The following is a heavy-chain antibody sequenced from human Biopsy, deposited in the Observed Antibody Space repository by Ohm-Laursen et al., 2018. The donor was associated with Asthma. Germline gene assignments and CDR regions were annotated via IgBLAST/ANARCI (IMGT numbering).Heavy chain of an antibody. CDR1: GYPFIGYH. CDR2: INPNSGAT. V-gene: IGHV1-2*06. J-gene: IGHJ5*02. D-gene: IGHD6-13*01. CDR3: ARGQKSAGDRWFDP. Sequence: ASVKVSCKASGYPFIGYHIHWMRQAPGQGLEWMGRINPNSGATNYAQKFQGRVTITRDTSTSTAYMEVSRLRSDDPAVYYCARGQKSAGDRWFDPWGQGTLVTVSS.